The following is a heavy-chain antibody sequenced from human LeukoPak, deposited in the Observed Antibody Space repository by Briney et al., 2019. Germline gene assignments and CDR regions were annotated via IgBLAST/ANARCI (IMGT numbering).Heavy chain of an antibody. D-gene: IGHD6-13*01. CDR2: INPNSGGT. CDR3: ARDLEYSSSWYLYGMDV. Sequence: GASVKVSCKASGYTFTGYYMHWVRQAPGQGLEWMGWINPNSGGTNYAQKFQGRVTMTRDTSISTAYMELSRLRSDDTAVYYCARDLEYSSSWYLYGMDVWGQGTTVTVSS. J-gene: IGHJ6*02. CDR1: GYTFTGYY. V-gene: IGHV1-2*02.